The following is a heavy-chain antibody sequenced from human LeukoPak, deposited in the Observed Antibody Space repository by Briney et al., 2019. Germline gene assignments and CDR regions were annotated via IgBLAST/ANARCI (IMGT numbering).Heavy chain of an antibody. V-gene: IGHV1-18*01. J-gene: IGHJ4*02. CDR2: ISAYNGNT. Sequence: ASVKVSCKASGYTFTSYGISWVRQAPGQGLEWMGWISAYNGNTNYAQKLQGRVTMTTDTSTSTAYMELRSLRPDDTAVYYCARVGAVAGTHPLRYWGQGTLVTVSS. CDR1: GYTFTSYG. CDR3: ARVGAVAGTHPLRY. D-gene: IGHD6-19*01.